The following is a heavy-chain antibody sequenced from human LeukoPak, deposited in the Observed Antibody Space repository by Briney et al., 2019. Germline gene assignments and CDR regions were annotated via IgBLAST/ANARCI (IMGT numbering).Heavy chain of an antibody. J-gene: IGHJ4*02. CDR3: ARDTAAYCRGVSCYYPDY. V-gene: IGHV4-61*02. CDR1: GGSISSGSYY. Sequence: SQTLSLTCTVSGGSISSGSYYWSWIRQPAGKGLEWIGRIYTSGSTNYNPSLKSRVTISVDTSKNQFSLKLSSVTAADTAVYYCARDTAAYCRGVSCYYPDYWGQGTLVTVSS. D-gene: IGHD2-15*01. CDR2: IYTSGST.